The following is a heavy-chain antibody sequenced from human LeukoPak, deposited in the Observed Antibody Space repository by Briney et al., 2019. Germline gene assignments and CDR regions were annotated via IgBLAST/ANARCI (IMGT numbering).Heavy chain of an antibody. Sequence: SETLSLTRTVSGGSISSYYWSWIRQPPGKGLEWIGYIYYSGSTNYNPSLKSRVTISVDTSKNQFSLKLSSVTAADTAVYYCARETTDVGYYYGMDVWGQGTTVTVSS. CDR2: IYYSGST. CDR3: ARETTDVGYYYGMDV. CDR1: GGSISSYY. D-gene: IGHD1-14*01. V-gene: IGHV4-59*01. J-gene: IGHJ6*02.